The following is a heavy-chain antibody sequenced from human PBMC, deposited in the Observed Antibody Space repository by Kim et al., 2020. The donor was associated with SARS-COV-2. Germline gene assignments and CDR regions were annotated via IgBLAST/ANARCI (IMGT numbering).Heavy chain of an antibody. CDR2: IYYSGST. V-gene: IGHV4-59*01. CDR3: ARDLGYSSGWSDAFDT. CDR1: GGSISSYY. Sequence: SETLSLTCTVSGGSISSYYRSWIRQPPGKGLEWIGYIYYSGSTNYNPSLKSRVTISVDTSKNQFFLELSSVTAADTAVYYCARDLGYSSGWSDAFDTWGQGTMLTVSS. J-gene: IGHJ3*02. D-gene: IGHD6-19*01.